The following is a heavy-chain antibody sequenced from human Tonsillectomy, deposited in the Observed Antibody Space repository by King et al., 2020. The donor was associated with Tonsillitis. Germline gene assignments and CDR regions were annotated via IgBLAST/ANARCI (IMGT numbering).Heavy chain of an antibody. CDR3: VKGGGSGWPVAS. CDR2: INLNVGRK. D-gene: IGHD6-19*01. CDR1: GFIFVSIG. V-gene: IGHV3-7*01. Sequence: ELQLVQSGGGWVQPGGSLGLSGAASGFIFVSIGRIWVGRAPGRGRSGGANINLNVGRKNYLVSLGGRLTISRDNAQNSLYLQLNSLRGEDTAVYYCVKGGGSGWPVASWGQGTLVTVSS. J-gene: IGHJ1*01.